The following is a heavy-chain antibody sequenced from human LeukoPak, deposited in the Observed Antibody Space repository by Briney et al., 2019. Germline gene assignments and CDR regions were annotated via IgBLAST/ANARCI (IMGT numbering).Heavy chain of an antibody. V-gene: IGHV3-15*01. CDR1: GFTFSNAW. CDR2: IKSKTDGGTT. Sequence: GGSLRLSCAASGFTFSNAWMSWVRQAPGKGLEWVGRIKSKTDGGTTDYAAPVKGRFTISRDDSKNTLYLQMNSLKTEDTAVYYCTTDRCYDYVLDYWGQGTLVTVSS. CDR3: TTDRCYDYVLDY. D-gene: IGHD5-12*01. J-gene: IGHJ4*02.